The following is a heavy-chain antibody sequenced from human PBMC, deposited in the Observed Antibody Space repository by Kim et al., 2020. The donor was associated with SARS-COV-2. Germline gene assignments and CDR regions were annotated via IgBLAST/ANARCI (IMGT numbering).Heavy chain of an antibody. V-gene: IGHV1-46*01. CDR3: ARVEPPVAGTGDAFDI. Sequence: KFQGRVTMTRDTSTSTVYMELSSLRSEDTAVYYCARVEPPVAGTGDAFDIWGQGTMVTVSS. D-gene: IGHD6-19*01. J-gene: IGHJ3*02.